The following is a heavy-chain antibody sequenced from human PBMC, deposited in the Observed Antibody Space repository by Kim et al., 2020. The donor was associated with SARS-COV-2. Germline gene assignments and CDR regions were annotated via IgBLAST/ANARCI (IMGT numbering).Heavy chain of an antibody. J-gene: IGHJ6*02. V-gene: IGHV3-21*01. Sequence: GGSLRLSCAASGFTFSSYSMNWVRQAPGKGLEWVSSISSDNTYIYYADSVRGRFIISRDNAENSLFLQMNSLRAEDTAIYFCARDWGGGFYYGMDVWGQGTTVTVSS. CDR1: GFTFSSYS. CDR2: ISSDNTYI. D-gene: IGHD3-16*01. CDR3: ARDWGGGFYYGMDV.